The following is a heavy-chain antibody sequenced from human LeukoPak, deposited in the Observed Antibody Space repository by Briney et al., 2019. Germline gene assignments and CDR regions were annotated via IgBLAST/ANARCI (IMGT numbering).Heavy chain of an antibody. V-gene: IGHV3-30-3*01. CDR3: ARPRGSRWSIPFDN. CDR1: GFIFSNYT. D-gene: IGHD6-13*01. CDR2: ISYDGSNK. Sequence: PGRSLRLSCAASGFIFSNYTMHWVRQAPGKGLGWVAVISYDGSNKYYGDSVKGRFTISRDNSKNTLYLQMDSLRAEDTAVYYCARPRGSRWSIPFDNWGQGTLVTVSS. J-gene: IGHJ4*02.